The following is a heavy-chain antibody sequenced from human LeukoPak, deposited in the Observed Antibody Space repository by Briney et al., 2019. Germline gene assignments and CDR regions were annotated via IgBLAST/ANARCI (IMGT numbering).Heavy chain of an antibody. J-gene: IGHJ6*03. CDR2: IYPGDSDT. CDR3: ARRGGSSSPYYYYYYMDV. V-gene: IGHV5-51*01. Sequence: GESLKISCKGFGYSFTSYWIGWVRQMPGKGLEWMGIIYPGDSDTRYSPSFQGQVTISADKSISTAYLQWSSLKASDTAMYYCARRGGSSSPYYYYYYMDVWGKGTTVTVSS. D-gene: IGHD6-6*01. CDR1: GYSFTSYW.